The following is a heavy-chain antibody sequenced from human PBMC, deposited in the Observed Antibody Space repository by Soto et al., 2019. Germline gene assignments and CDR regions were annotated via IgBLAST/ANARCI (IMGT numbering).Heavy chain of an antibody. J-gene: IGHJ4*02. CDR3: ARRYGGGFDY. D-gene: IGHD3-10*01. V-gene: IGHV4-59*08. CDR1: GGSISGYY. CDR2: IYYSGST. Sequence: QVQLQESGPGLVKPSETLSLTCIVSGGSISGYYWSWIRQPPGKGLEWIGYIYYSGSTNYNPSLKSRVTMSVDTSKNQFSLKLSSVTAAGTAVYYCARRYGGGFDYWGPGTLVTVSS.